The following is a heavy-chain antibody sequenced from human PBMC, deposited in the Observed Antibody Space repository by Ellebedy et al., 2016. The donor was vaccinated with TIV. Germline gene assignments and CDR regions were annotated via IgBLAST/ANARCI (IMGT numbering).Heavy chain of an antibody. Sequence: SETLSLXXAVYGGSFSGYFWSWIRQPPGKGLEWIGEINHSGSTNYNPSLKSRLTISVDTTKKRFSLKLSSVTAADTAVYYCARVGDYYGLGKYGLDVWGQGTTVSVSS. J-gene: IGHJ6*02. CDR2: INHSGST. D-gene: IGHD3-10*01. CDR1: GGSFSGYF. V-gene: IGHV4-34*01. CDR3: ARVGDYYGLGKYGLDV.